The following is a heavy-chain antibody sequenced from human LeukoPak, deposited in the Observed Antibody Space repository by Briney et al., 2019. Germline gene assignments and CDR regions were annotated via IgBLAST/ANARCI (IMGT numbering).Heavy chain of an antibody. Sequence: ASVKVSCKASGYTFTNFGISWVRQAPGQRREWMVWISTNSDITTYAQTLKGRFTMTTDTATTTAYMELNNLTFDDTAVYYCARNWDAMNNCFDPWGQGTPVTVSS. J-gene: IGHJ5*02. CDR1: GYTFTNFG. V-gene: IGHV1-18*01. D-gene: IGHD1-26*01. CDR2: ISTNSDIT. CDR3: ARNWDAMNNCFDP.